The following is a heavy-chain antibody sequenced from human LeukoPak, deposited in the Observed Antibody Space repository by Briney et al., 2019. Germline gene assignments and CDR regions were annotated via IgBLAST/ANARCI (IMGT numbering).Heavy chain of an antibody. CDR2: ISGSGNNA. J-gene: IGHJ4*02. CDR3: AKDRAYSSSWGLLDN. D-gene: IGHD6-13*01. CDR1: GFTFSAYA. V-gene: IGHV3-23*01. Sequence: GGSLILSCVASGFTFSAYAMSWVRQAPGKGLEWVSGISGSGNNANYADSVKGRFTIARDNSKNTLYLQMNSLRAEDTAVYYCAKDRAYSSSWGLLDNWGQGTLVTVSS.